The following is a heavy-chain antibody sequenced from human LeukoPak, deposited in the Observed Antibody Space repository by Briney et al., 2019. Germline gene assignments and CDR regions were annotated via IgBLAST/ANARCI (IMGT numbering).Heavy chain of an antibody. V-gene: IGHV3-23*01. D-gene: IGHD1-26*01. Sequence: GGCLRLSCAASGFTFSSYGMSWVRQAPGKGLEWVSAISGSGGSTYYADSVKGRITISRDNSKNTLYLQMNSLRAEDTAVYYCAKVFLGGSYYFDYWGQGTLVTVSS. CDR3: AKVFLGGSYYFDY. CDR1: GFTFSSYG. J-gene: IGHJ4*02. CDR2: ISGSGGST.